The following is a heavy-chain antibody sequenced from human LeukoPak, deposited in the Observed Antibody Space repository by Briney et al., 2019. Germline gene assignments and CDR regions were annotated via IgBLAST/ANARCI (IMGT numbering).Heavy chain of an antibody. D-gene: IGHD3-3*01. Sequence: ASVKVSCKASGYTFTSYGISWVRQAPGQGLEWMGWINPNSGGTNYTQKFQGRVTMTRDTSISTAYMELSRLRSDDTAVYYCARDRDFWSGYSSQYYFDYWGQGILVTVSS. V-gene: IGHV1-2*02. J-gene: IGHJ4*02. CDR3: ARDRDFWSGYSSQYYFDY. CDR1: GYTFTSYG. CDR2: INPNSGGT.